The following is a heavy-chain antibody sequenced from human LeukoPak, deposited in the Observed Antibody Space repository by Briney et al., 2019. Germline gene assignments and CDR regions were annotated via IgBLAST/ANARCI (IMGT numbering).Heavy chain of an antibody. D-gene: IGHD3-22*01. J-gene: IGHJ5*01. CDR1: GFTFSSYA. V-gene: IGHV3-30-3*01. CDR3: ARGNYHYYDSSDDS. CDR2: ISYDGSNK. Sequence: GRSLRLSCAASGFTFSSYAMHWVRQAPGKGLEWVAVISYDGSNKYYADSVKGRFTISRDNSKNTLYLQMNSLRAEDTAVYYCARGNYHYYDSSDDSWGQGTLVTVSS.